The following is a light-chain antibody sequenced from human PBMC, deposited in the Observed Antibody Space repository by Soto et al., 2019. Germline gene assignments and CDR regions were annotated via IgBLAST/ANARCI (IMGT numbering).Light chain of an antibody. CDR2: DVT. Sequence: QSALTQPASVSESPGQSITISCTGTSSDICYYNFVSWYQQHPGKAPKLMIYDVTNRPSGVSNRFSGSKSGNTASLTISGLQAEGEADYYCSSYTTSDTLIFGGGTKLTVL. CDR1: SSDICYYNF. J-gene: IGLJ2*01. CDR3: SSYTTSDTLI. V-gene: IGLV2-14*01.